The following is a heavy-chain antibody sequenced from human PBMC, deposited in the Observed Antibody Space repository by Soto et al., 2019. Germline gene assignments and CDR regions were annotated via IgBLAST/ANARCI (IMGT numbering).Heavy chain of an antibody. Sequence: ASVKVSCKASACNFVSYGLSWVRQAPGQGLEWMGWISAYNGDTSYAQKFQGRVTMTTDTSTTTAYMELRSLRSDDTAVYYCARDSDGTYDSDSSGYYYFGYWGQGTLVTVS. D-gene: IGHD3-22*01. J-gene: IGHJ4*02. CDR2: ISAYNGDT. CDR1: ACNFVSYG. V-gene: IGHV1-18*01. CDR3: ARDSDGTYDSDSSGYYYFGY.